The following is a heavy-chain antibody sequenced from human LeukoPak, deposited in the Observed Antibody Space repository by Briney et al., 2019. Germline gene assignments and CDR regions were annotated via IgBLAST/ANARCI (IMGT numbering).Heavy chain of an antibody. Sequence: ASVKVSCKTSGYTFTDYYIHWVRQAPGQGLEWMGWISPNSGATTYAQRFQGRVTITRDTSINTAFMVLAGLKSDDTAVYYCARDIHYYDSSGYYSTFDYWGQGTLVTVSS. CDR3: ARDIHYYDSSGYYSTFDY. CDR1: GYTFTDYY. V-gene: IGHV1-2*02. D-gene: IGHD3-22*01. CDR2: ISPNSGAT. J-gene: IGHJ4*02.